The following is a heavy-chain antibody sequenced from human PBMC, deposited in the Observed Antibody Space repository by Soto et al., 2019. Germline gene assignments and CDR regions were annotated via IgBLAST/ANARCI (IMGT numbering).Heavy chain of an antibody. D-gene: IGHD3-3*02. CDR2: ISGSGGST. CDR3: ANSPFNSITYYYYMDV. Sequence: GGSLRLSCAASGFTFSSYAMSWVRQAPGKGLEWVSAISGSGGSTYYADSVKGRFTISRDNSKKTLYLQMNSLRAEDTAVYYCANSPFNSITYYYYMDVWGKGTTVTVSS. V-gene: IGHV3-23*01. CDR1: GFTFSSYA. J-gene: IGHJ6*03.